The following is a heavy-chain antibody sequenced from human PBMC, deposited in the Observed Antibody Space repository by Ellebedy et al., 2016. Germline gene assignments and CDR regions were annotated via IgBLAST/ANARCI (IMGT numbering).Heavy chain of an antibody. Sequence: GESLKISCAASGFTVSSNYMSWVRQAPGKGLEWVSVIYSGGSTYYADSVKGRFTISRDNSKNTLYLQMNSLRAEDTAVYYCARPTTVTTPSFQHWGQGTLVTVSS. D-gene: IGHD4-17*01. J-gene: IGHJ1*01. CDR3: ARPTTVTTPSFQH. CDR2: IYSGGST. CDR1: GFTVSSNY. V-gene: IGHV3-66*04.